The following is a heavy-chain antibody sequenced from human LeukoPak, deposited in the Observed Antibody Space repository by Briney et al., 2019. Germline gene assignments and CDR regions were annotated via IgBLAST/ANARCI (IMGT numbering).Heavy chain of an antibody. D-gene: IGHD2-8*01. V-gene: IGHV3-23*01. J-gene: IGHJ4*02. Sequence: PPGGSLRLSCAASGFTFSSYAMSWVRQAPGKGLEWVSAISGSGGSTYCADSVKGRFTISRDNSKNTLYLQMNSLRAEDTAVYYCATQLLGYCTNGVCHLDYWGQGTLVTVSS. CDR1: GFTFSSYA. CDR2: ISGSGGST. CDR3: ATQLLGYCTNGVCHLDY.